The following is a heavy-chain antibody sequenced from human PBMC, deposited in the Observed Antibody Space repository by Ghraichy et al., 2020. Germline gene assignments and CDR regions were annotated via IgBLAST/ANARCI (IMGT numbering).Heavy chain of an antibody. Sequence: GGSLRLSCAASGFTFSHYEMNWVRQAPGKGLECVSYISNSGYTIYYADSVKGRFTISRDNAKSSLYLQMNSLRAEDTAVYYCARDLSGSSLGYGGQGTLVTVS. D-gene: IGHD6-13*01. J-gene: IGHJ4*02. CDR1: GFTFSHYE. CDR3: ARDLSGSSLGY. CDR2: ISNSGYTI. V-gene: IGHV3-48*03.